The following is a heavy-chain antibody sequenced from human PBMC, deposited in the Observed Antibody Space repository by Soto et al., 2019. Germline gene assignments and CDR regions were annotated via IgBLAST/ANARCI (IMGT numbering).Heavy chain of an antibody. J-gene: IGHJ4*02. CDR3: ARARGPVGFVVVPAAMPAWGFDY. D-gene: IGHD2-2*01. V-gene: IGHV2-26*01. CDR1: GFSLSNARMG. CDR2: IFSNDEK. Sequence: QVTLKESGPVLVKPTETLTLTCTVSGFSLSNARMGVSWIRQPPGKALEWLAHIFSNDEKSYSTSLKSRLTISKDTSKSQVVLTMTNMDPVDTATYYCARARGPVGFVVVPAAMPAWGFDYWGQGTLVTVSS.